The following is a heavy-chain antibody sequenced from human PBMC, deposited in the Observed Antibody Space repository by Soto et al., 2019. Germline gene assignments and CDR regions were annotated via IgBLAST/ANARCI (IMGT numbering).Heavy chain of an antibody. V-gene: IGHV3-23*01. Sequence: XESLRLSCAASGFTFSSYAMSWVRQAPGKGLEWVSAISGSGGSTYYADSVKGRFTISRDNSKNTLYLQMNSLRAEDTAVYYCAKRRDSYATYYYYYGMDVWGQGTTVTVSS. J-gene: IGHJ6*02. CDR1: GFTFSSYA. CDR3: AKRRDSYATYYYYYGMDV. CDR2: ISGSGGST. D-gene: IGHD5-18*01.